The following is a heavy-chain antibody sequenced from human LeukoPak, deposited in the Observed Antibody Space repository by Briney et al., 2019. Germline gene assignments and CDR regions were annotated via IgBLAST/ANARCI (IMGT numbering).Heavy chain of an antibody. Sequence: RPGGSLRLPCAASGFTFDDYGMSWVRQAPGKGLEWVSGINWNGGSTGYADSVKGRFTISRDNAKNSLYLQMNSLRAEDTALYYCARAKGAVVAAISLDYWGQGTLVTVSS. V-gene: IGHV3-20*04. D-gene: IGHD2-15*01. CDR1: GFTFDDYG. CDR2: INWNGGST. J-gene: IGHJ4*02. CDR3: ARAKGAVVAAISLDY.